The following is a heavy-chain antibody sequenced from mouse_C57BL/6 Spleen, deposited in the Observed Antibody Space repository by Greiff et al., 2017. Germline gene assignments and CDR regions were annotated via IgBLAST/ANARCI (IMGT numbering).Heavy chain of an antibody. Sequence: QVQLQQPGTELVKPGASVKLSCKASGYTFTSYWMHWVKQRPGQGLEWIGNINPSNGGTNYNEKFKSKATLTVDNSSSTAYMQRSSLTSEDSAVYYYARGPYVGYLYWYFDDWGTGTTVTVSS. V-gene: IGHV1-53*01. CDR3: ARGPYVGYLYWYFDD. J-gene: IGHJ1*03. D-gene: IGHD2-3*01. CDR1: GYTFTSYW. CDR2: INPSNGGT.